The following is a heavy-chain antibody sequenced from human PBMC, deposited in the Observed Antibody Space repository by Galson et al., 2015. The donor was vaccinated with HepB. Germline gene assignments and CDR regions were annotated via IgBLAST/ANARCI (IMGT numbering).Heavy chain of an antibody. D-gene: IGHD4-17*01. CDR3: ARDPRAVTTRRNYYYYGMDV. V-gene: IGHV3-33*01. J-gene: IGHJ6*02. CDR2: IWYDGSNK. CDR1: GFTFSSYG. Sequence: SLRLSCAASGFTFSSYGMHWVRQAPGKGLEWVAVIWYDGSNKYYADSVKGRFTISRDNSKNTLYLQMNSLRAEDTAVYYCARDPRAVTTRRNYYYYGMDVWGQGTTVTVSS.